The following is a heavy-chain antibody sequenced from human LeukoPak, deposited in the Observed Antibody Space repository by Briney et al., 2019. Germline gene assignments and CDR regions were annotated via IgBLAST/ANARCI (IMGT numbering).Heavy chain of an antibody. CDR1: GFTFSSYG. D-gene: IGHD3-10*01. J-gene: IGHJ5*02. CDR3: AKKPPPLYYGSGSYILP. V-gene: IGHV3-23*01. CDR2: ISGSGGST. Sequence: SGGTLRLSCAASGFTFSSYGMSWVRQAPGKGLEWVSAISGSGGSTYYADSVKGRFTISRDNSKNTLYLQMNSLRAEDTAVYYCAKKPPPLYYGSGSYILPWGQGTLVTVSS.